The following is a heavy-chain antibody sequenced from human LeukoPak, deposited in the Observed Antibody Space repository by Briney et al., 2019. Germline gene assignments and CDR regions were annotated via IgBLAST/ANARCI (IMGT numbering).Heavy chain of an antibody. D-gene: IGHD2-2*01. Sequence: PGGSLRLSCAPSGFTFDDYGMSWVRHAPGKGLEWVSGINWNGGSTGYADSVKGRFTISRDNAKNSLYLQMNSLRAEDTALYYCASQYCSSTSCAPWGQGTLVTVSS. V-gene: IGHV3-20*04. CDR3: ASQYCSSTSCAP. CDR2: INWNGGST. CDR1: GFTFDDYG. J-gene: IGHJ5*02.